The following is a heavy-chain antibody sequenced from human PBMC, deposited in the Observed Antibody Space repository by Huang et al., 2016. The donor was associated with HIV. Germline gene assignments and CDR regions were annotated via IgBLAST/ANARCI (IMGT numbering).Heavy chain of an antibody. J-gene: IGHJ3*02. CDR2: ISASSGDT. Sequence: QIQLMQSGPELQQPGASVKVSCKASGYTFTSYGITRVRQAPGQGPEWMGWISASSGDTEYAQKFQGRVTVTTDTSTNIAYMELRSLRSDDTAKYYCARDPKYHRIGYYRQRRGIDIWGQGTMVIVSS. CDR3: ARDPKYHRIGYYRQRRGIDI. V-gene: IGHV1-18*01. D-gene: IGHD3-22*01. CDR1: GYTFTSYG.